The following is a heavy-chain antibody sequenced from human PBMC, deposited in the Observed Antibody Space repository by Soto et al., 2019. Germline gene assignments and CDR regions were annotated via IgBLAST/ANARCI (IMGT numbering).Heavy chain of an antibody. CDR2: IYISGDT. Sequence: GGSLRLSCAASGLTVSNNYMSWVRKAPGTGLEWVSVIYISGDTYYADSVKDRFTVSRDSSKNTLYLQMNSLRAEDTAVYYCARNPSSRTAYGMDVWGQGTTVTVS. CDR1: GLTVSNNY. CDR3: ARNPSSRTAYGMDV. V-gene: IGHV3-66*01. J-gene: IGHJ6*02.